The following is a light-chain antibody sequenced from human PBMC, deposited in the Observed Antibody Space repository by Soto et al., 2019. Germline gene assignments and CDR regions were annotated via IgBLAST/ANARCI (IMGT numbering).Light chain of an antibody. Sequence: EIVLTQSPGPLSLSPGERATLSCRASQSVSSIYFAWYQQKPGQAPRLLIYGASSRATGFPDRFSGSGSGTDFTLTISRLEHEYVAVYYSQQYCSSSWPFVQGTKVEIK. J-gene: IGKJ1*01. CDR3: QQYCSSSWP. V-gene: IGKV3-20*01. CDR2: GAS. CDR1: QSVSSIY.